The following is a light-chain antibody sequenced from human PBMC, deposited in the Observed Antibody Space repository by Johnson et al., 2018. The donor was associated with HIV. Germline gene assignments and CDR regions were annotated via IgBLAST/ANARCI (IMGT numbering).Light chain of an antibody. CDR2: ENN. CDR3: GTWDSSLSVYV. J-gene: IGLJ1*01. CDR1: SSNIGNNY. Sequence: HSVLTQPPSVSAAPGQKVTISCSGSSSNIGNNYVSWYQQFPGTAPKLLIYENNKRPSGVPDRFSDSKSGTSATLGITGLQTGDEADYYCGTWDSSLSVYVFGTGTKVTVL. V-gene: IGLV1-51*02.